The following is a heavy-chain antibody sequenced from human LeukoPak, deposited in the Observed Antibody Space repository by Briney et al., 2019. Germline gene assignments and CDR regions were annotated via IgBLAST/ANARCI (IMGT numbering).Heavy chain of an antibody. CDR2: IHADGRS. Sequence: PSETLSLTCTVSGGSISGSRTWGWVRQPPGKGLEWIGNIHADGRSAPNPSLKSRVTISLDTYTNQFSLKVNSVTAADTAFYYCARVLTAAGLDFWGQGILVTISS. J-gene: IGHJ4*02. D-gene: IGHD6-25*01. CDR1: GGSISGSRT. V-gene: IGHV4-39*07. CDR3: ARVLTAAGLDF.